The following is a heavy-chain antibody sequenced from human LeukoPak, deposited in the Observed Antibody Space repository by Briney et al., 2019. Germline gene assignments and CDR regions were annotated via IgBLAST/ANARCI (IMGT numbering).Heavy chain of an antibody. V-gene: IGHV3-30*18. CDR2: ISYDGSNK. Sequence: GRSLRLSCAASGFTFSSYGMHWVRQAPGKGLEWVAVISYDGSNKYYADSVKGRFTISRDNSKNTLYLQMNSLRAEDTAVYYCAKDGRTIFGPMDVWGQGTTVTVSS. CDR3: AKDGRTIFGPMDV. CDR1: GFTFSSYG. D-gene: IGHD3-3*01. J-gene: IGHJ6*02.